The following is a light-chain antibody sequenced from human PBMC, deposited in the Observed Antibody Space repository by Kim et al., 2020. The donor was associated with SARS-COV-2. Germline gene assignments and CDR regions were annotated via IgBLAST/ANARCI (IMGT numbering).Light chain of an antibody. V-gene: IGLV4-69*01. CDR1: SGHSTYA. Sequence: QLVLTQSPSASASLGTSVKLTCSLSSGHSTYAIAWHQVQPEKGPRFVMKVNYDGSHIRGAGIPPRFSGSSSGAERYLSISGLQSDDEADYYCQTWGTGSWVFGGGTQLTVL. CDR3: QTWGTGSWV. CDR2: VNYDGSH. J-gene: IGLJ3*02.